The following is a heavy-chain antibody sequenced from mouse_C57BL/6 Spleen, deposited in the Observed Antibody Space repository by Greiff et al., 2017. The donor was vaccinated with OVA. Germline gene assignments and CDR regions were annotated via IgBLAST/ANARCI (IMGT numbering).Heavy chain of an antibody. D-gene: IGHD1-1*01. Sequence: QVQLQQSGPGLVQPSQSLSITCTVSGFSLTSYGVHWVRQSPGKGLEWLGVIWSGGSTDYNAAFISRLSISKDNSKSQVFFKMNSLQADDTAIYYCAREITTVVADYYAMDYWGQGTSVTVSS. V-gene: IGHV2-2*01. J-gene: IGHJ4*01. CDR2: IWSGGST. CDR3: AREITTVVADYYAMDY. CDR1: GFSLTSYG.